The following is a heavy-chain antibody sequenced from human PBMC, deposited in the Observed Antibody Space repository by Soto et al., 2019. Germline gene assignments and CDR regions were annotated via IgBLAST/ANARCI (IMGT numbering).Heavy chain of an antibody. Sequence: SETLSLTCAVYGGSFSGYYWSWIRQPPGKGLEWIGEINHSGSTNYNPSLKSRVTISVDTSKNQFSLKLSSVTAADTAVYYCARGKRYYYGSGSYYKADAFDIWGQGTMVTVS. V-gene: IGHV4-34*01. J-gene: IGHJ3*02. CDR2: INHSGST. D-gene: IGHD3-10*01. CDR1: GGSFSGYY. CDR3: ARGKRYYYGSGSYYKADAFDI.